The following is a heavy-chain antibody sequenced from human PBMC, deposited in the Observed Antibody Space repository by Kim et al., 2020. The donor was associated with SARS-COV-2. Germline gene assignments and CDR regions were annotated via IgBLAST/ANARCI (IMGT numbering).Heavy chain of an antibody. Sequence: SVKVSCKASGGTFSSYAISWVRQAPGQGLEWMGGIIPILGTANYAQKFQGRVTITADESTSTAYMELSSLRSEDTAVYYCARGDDSSGYYMEFDYWGQGTLVTVSS. D-gene: IGHD3-22*01. J-gene: IGHJ4*02. V-gene: IGHV1-69*13. CDR1: GGTFSSYA. CDR2: IIPILGTA. CDR3: ARGDDSSGYYMEFDY.